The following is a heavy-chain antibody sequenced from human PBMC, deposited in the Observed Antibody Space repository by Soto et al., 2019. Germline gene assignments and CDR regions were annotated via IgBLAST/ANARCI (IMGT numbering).Heavy chain of an antibody. CDR1: GFTFSDYY. J-gene: IGHJ6*02. Sequence: GGSLRLSCAASGFTFSDYYMSWIRQAPGKGLEWVSYISSSGSNIYYADSVKGRFTISRDNAKSSLFLQMNSLRADDTAVYYCAKGGYSRFYGMDVWGQGTTVTVSS. D-gene: IGHD6-13*01. CDR3: AKGGYSRFYGMDV. CDR2: ISSSGSNI. V-gene: IGHV3-11*01.